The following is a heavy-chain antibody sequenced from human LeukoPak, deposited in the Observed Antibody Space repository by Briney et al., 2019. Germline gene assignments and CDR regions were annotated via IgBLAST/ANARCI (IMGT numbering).Heavy chain of an antibody. V-gene: IGHV3-33*01. CDR3: ARWFCSSTSCWFDY. CDR1: GFTFSSYG. CDR2: IWYDGSNK. D-gene: IGHD2-2*01. Sequence: GGSLRLSCAASGFTFSSYGMHWVRQAPGKGLEWGAVIWYDGSNKYYADSVKGRFTISRDNPKNTLYLQMNSLRAEDTAVYYCARWFCSSTSCWFDYWGQGTLVTVSS. J-gene: IGHJ4*02.